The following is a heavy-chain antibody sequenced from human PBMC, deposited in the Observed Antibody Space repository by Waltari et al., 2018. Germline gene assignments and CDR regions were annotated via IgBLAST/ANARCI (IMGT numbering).Heavy chain of an antibody. CDR3: ARDPRWAVTKDYFDF. CDR2: ISPNSGVT. D-gene: IGHD4-17*01. J-gene: IGHJ4*02. CDR1: GYRFNGYY. Sequence: QVQLVQSGAEVKKPGASVKVSCKASGYRFNGYYTHWVRQAPGQGLEWMGWISPNSGVTNYAQKFQARVTMTRDTSISTAYLELSRLTSDDTAIYYCARDPRWAVTKDYFDFWGQGTLVTVSS. V-gene: IGHV1-2*02.